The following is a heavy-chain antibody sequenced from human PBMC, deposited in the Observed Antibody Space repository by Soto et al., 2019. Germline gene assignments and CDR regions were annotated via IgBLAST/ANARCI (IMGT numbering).Heavy chain of an antibody. CDR2: IYYSGST. J-gene: IGHJ4*02. D-gene: IGHD6-13*01. Sequence: PSETLSLTRTVSGGSSSRDCWSWIRQPPGKGLEWIGYIYYSGSTNYNPSLKSRVTISVDTSKNQFSLKLSSVTAADTAVYYCARYTGWQQLVDYWGQGTLVTVSS. CDR1: GGSSSRDC. V-gene: IGHV4-59*08. CDR3: ARYTGWQQLVDY.